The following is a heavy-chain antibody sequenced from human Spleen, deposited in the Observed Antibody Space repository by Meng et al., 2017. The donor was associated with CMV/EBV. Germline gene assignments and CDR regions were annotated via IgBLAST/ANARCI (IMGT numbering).Heavy chain of an antibody. CDR2: VHPSRGGT. CDR1: TDDD. CDR3: ASDWDIVVLPAAPYNWFGP. V-gene: IGHV1-2*02. D-gene: IGHD2-2*01. J-gene: IGHJ5*02. Sequence: TDDDREWVRQAPGQGLEWIGWVHPSRGGTNYAQKFPGRVTETRDTSLKAACMELSRLTSDDAAVYYCASDWDIVVLPAAPYNWFGPWGQGTLVTVSS.